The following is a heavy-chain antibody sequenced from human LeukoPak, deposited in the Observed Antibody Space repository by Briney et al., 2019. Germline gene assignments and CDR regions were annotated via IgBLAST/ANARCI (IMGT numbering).Heavy chain of an antibody. J-gene: IGHJ6*03. CDR3: ARSERQLVSRGHYYYYMDV. CDR1: GFTVSSDY. D-gene: IGHD6-6*01. CDR2: IYSGGGT. V-gene: IGHV3-53*01. Sequence: PGGSLRLSCAASGFTVSSDYMNWVRQAPGKGLEWVSVIYSGGGTFYADSVKGRFTISRDNSKNTLYLQMDSLRAEDTAVYYCARSERQLVSRGHYYYYMDVWGKGTTVTVSS.